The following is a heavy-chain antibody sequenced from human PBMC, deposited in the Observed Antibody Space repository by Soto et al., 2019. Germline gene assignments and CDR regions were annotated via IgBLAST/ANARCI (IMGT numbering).Heavy chain of an antibody. CDR3: ARDQESPTTRYNWFDP. D-gene: IGHD1-26*01. V-gene: IGHV3-21*01. Sequence: PGGSLRLSCAASGFTFSSYSMNWVRQAPGKGLEWVSSISSSSSYIYYADSVKGRFTISRDNAKNSLYLQMNSLRAEDTAVYYCARDQESPTTRYNWFDPWGQGTLVTVSS. CDR2: ISSSSSYI. CDR1: GFTFSSYS. J-gene: IGHJ5*02.